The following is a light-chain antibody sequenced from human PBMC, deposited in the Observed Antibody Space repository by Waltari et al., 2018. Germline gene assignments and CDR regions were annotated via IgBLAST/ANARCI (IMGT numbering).Light chain of an antibody. Sequence: DIVLTQSTATVPLSPGERATLSCRTSQSVSSFVAWYHQKPGQPPRLLIADASNRASGISDRITASGSGLDFTLTISSLEPEDVGVYYCQQRDNWPWTFGQGTKVEIK. CDR2: DAS. CDR3: QQRDNWPWT. V-gene: IGKV3-11*01. J-gene: IGKJ1*01. CDR1: QSVSSF.